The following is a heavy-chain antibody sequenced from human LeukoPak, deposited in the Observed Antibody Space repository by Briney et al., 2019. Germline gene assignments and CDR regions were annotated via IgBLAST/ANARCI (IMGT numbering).Heavy chain of an antibody. J-gene: IGHJ4*02. CDR2: IYYSGST. V-gene: IGHV4-28*01. CDR1: GYSISSSNW. Sequence: PSETLSLTCAVSGYSISSSNWWGWIRPPPGKGLEWIGYIYYSGSTYYNPSLKSRVTMSVDTSENQFSLKLSSVTAVDTAVYYCARRGGSYNFDYWGQGTLVTVSS. D-gene: IGHD1-26*01. CDR3: ARRGGSYNFDY.